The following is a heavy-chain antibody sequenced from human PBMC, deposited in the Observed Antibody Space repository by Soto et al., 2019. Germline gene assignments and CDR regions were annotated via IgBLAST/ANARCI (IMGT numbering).Heavy chain of an antibody. CDR3: AHTSPPLIRGRYSGHFDT. CDR2: IYWDGDK. V-gene: IGHV2-5*02. D-gene: IGHD3-9*01. CDR1: GFSLSTSGVG. Sequence: QISLKESGPTLVRPTQTLTLTCTFSGFSLSTSGVGVGWIRQPPGKALEWLALIYWDGDKRYSPSLKSRLTVTQDTSKNQVVLATTNVDPVDTATYYCAHTSPPLIRGRYSGHFDTWGPGTLVTVSA. J-gene: IGHJ4*02.